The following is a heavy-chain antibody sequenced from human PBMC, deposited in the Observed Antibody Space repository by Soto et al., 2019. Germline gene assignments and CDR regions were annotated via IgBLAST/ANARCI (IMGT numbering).Heavy chain of an antibody. J-gene: IGHJ4*01. CDR1: GFNYNNYE. V-gene: IGHV3-48*03. CDR3: GREGLLEAYEF. D-gene: IGHD1-1*01. CDR2: IGNSGSPT. Sequence: GGSLRLSCVASGFNYNNYEMNWVRQAPGKGLEWISYIGNSGSPTYYADSVEGRFTVSRDNAKNSLYLHMNSLRAEDTAVYYCGREGLLEAYEFWGQGTLVTVSS.